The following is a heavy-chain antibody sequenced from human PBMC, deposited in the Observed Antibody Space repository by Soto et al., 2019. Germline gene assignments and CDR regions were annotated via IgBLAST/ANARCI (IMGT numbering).Heavy chain of an antibody. V-gene: IGHV4-34*01. CDR3: ARGDNGSGSYSFYYYYYGMDV. Sequence: SETLSLTCAVYGGSFSGYYWSWIRQPPGKGLEWIGEINHSGSTNYNPSLKSRVTISVDTSKNQFSLKLSSVTAADTAVYYRARGDNGSGSYSFYYYYYGMDVWGQGTTVTVSS. D-gene: IGHD3-10*01. CDR2: INHSGST. J-gene: IGHJ6*02. CDR1: GGSFSGYY.